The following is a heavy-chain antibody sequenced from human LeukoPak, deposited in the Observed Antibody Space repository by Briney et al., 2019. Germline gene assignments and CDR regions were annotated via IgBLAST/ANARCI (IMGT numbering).Heavy chain of an antibody. D-gene: IGHD1/OR15-1a*01. CDR1: GFTVNTNY. CDR3: ARLPRGEQFDH. J-gene: IGHJ4*02. Sequence: GGSLRLSCAASGFTVNTNYMSWVRQAPGKGLEWVSIIYGGGSTYYADSVKGRFTISRDNSKNTVYLQMNSLRAEDTAVYYCARLPRGEQFDHWGQGTLVTVSS. CDR2: IYGGGST. V-gene: IGHV3-66*04.